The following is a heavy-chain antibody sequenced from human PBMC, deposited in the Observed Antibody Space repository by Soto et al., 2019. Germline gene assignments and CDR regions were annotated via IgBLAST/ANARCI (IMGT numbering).Heavy chain of an antibody. CDR2: IIPIFGTA. CDR1: GGTFSSYA. Sequence: ASVKVSCKASGGTFSSYAISWVRQAPGQGLEWMGGIIPIFGTANYAQKFQGRVTITADESTSTAYMELSSLRSEDTAVYYCARSYYYDSSGSGLKGWFDPWGQGTLVTVSS. D-gene: IGHD3-22*01. CDR3: ARSYYYDSSGSGLKGWFDP. J-gene: IGHJ5*02. V-gene: IGHV1-69*13.